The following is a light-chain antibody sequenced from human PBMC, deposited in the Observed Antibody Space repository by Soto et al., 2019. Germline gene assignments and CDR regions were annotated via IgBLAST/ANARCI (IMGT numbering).Light chain of an antibody. CDR2: DAS. Sequence: EIVLTQSPATLSLSPGERATLSCRASQSVSSYLAWYQQKPGQAPRLLIYDASNRATGIPARFSGSGSGTNFPLPISSLEPEDFAVYYFKQRSNWPGTFGPGTKVDIK. CDR1: QSVSSY. J-gene: IGKJ3*01. V-gene: IGKV3-11*01. CDR3: KQRSNWPGT.